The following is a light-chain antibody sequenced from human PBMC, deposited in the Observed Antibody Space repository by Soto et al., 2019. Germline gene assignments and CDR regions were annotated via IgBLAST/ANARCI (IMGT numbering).Light chain of an antibody. Sequence: QSVLTQPPSVSGAPGQRVTISCTGSSSNIEAGYDVHWYQQLPGTAPKLLIYGNSNRPSGVPERFSGSNSGNTATLTISRAQAGDEADYYCQVWDSSTARVFGGGTKLTVL. CDR2: GNS. J-gene: IGLJ3*02. CDR1: SSNIEAGYD. V-gene: IGLV1-40*01. CDR3: QVWDSSTARV.